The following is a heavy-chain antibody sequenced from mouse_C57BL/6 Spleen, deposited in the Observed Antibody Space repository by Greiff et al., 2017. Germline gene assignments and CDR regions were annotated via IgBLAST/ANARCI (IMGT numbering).Heavy chain of an antibody. V-gene: IGHV5-9-1*02. Sequence: EVHLVESGAGLVKPGGSLKLSCAASGFTFSSYAMSWVRQTPEKRLEWVAYISSGGDYIYYADTVKGRFTISRDNARNTLYLQMSSLKSEDTAMCYCTAHYYGFTGLAYWGQGTLVTVSA. CDR1: GFTFSSYA. J-gene: IGHJ3*01. D-gene: IGHD1-2*01. CDR3: TAHYYGFTGLAY. CDR2: ISSGGDYI.